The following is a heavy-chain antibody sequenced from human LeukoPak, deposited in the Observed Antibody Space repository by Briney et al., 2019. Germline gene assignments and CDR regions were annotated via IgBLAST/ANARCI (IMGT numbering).Heavy chain of an antibody. CDR1: AGSISSGGYY. CDR2: IYYSGST. CDR3: ASVYYYDSSGYYLSDY. Sequence: SQTLSLTCTLSAGSISSGGYYWTWLRQHPGKGLEWIGYIYYSGSTYYNPSLKSRVTISAHTSKNQFSLKLSSVTAADTAVYYCASVYYYDSSGYYLSDYWGQGTLVTVSS. J-gene: IGHJ4*02. D-gene: IGHD3-22*01. V-gene: IGHV4-31*03.